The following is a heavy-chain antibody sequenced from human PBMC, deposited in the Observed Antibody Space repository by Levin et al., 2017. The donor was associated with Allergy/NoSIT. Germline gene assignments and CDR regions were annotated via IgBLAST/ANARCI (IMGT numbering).Heavy chain of an antibody. CDR1: GFTFSDYY. D-gene: IGHD6-6*01. CDR3: AREGRGIAARRSPRRGAFDI. V-gene: IGHV3-11*01. J-gene: IGHJ3*02. Sequence: GGSLRLSCAASGFTFSDYYMSWIRQAPGKGLEWVSYISSSGSTIYYADSVKGRFTISRDNAKNSLYLQMNSLRAEDTAVYYCAREGRGIAARRSPRRGAFDIWGQGTMVTVSS. CDR2: ISSSGSTI.